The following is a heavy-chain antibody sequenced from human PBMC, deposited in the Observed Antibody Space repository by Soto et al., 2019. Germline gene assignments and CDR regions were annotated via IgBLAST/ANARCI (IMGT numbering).Heavy chain of an antibody. Sequence: SETLSLTCTVSGGSISSYYWSWIRQPPGKGLEWIGYIYYSGSTNYNPSLKSRVTITVDTSKNQFSLKLSSATAADTAVYYCAREYSGYDCWGQGTLVTVCS. V-gene: IGHV4-59*01. J-gene: IGHJ4*02. CDR2: IYYSGST. CDR1: GGSISSYY. D-gene: IGHD5-12*01. CDR3: AREYSGYDC.